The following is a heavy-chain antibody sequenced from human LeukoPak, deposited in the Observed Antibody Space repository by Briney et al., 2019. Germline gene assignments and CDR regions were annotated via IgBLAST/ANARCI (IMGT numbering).Heavy chain of an antibody. CDR1: GYTFTSYG. Sequence: GASVKVSCKASGYTFTSYGISWVRQAPGQGLEWMGGIIPIFGTANYAQKFQGRVTITADESTSTAYMELSSLRSEDTAVYYCARSRGDGLLGIVYWGQGTLVTVSS. V-gene: IGHV1-69*13. CDR3: ARSRGDGLLGIVY. J-gene: IGHJ4*02. D-gene: IGHD3/OR15-3a*01. CDR2: IIPIFGTA.